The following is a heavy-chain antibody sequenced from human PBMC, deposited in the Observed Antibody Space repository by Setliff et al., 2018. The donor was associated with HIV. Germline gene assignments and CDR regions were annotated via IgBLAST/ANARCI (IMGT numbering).Heavy chain of an antibody. Sequence: SETLSLTCTVSGGSISSHFWSWVRQAPGKGLQCIDILYYGESKYYYPSLQSRVTMSIDSSRNQFSLRLKSVTAADTGLYFCARLGPHLDLWGQGMLVTVSS. CDR3: ARLGPHLDL. CDR1: GGSISSHF. CDR2: LYYGESK. V-gene: IGHV4-59*04. D-gene: IGHD7-27*01. J-gene: IGHJ5*02.